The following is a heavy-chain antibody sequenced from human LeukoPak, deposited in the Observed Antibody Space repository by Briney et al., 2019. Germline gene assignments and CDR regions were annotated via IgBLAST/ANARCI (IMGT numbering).Heavy chain of an antibody. D-gene: IGHD3-10*01. CDR1: GFPFSSYA. Sequence: GRSLRLSCAASGFPFSSYAMHWVRQAPGKGLEWVAVISYDGSNKYYADSVKGRFTISRDNSKNTLYLQMNSLRAEDTAVYYCAKDLHYGSADYWGQGTLVTVSS. CDR3: AKDLHYGSADY. J-gene: IGHJ4*02. CDR2: ISYDGSNK. V-gene: IGHV3-30*04.